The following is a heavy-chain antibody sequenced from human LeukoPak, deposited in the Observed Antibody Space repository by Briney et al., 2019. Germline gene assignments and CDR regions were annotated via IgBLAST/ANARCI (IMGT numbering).Heavy chain of an antibody. Sequence: PSETLSLTCTVSGDSISSGYYWGWIRQPPGKGLEWIGSIYHSGSTYYNASLKSRVTISADTSKNQFSLKLSSVTAADTAVYYCARGYYYGSGERAFDIWGQGTMVTVSS. J-gene: IGHJ3*02. D-gene: IGHD3-10*01. V-gene: IGHV4-38-2*02. CDR2: IYHSGST. CDR3: ARGYYYGSGERAFDI. CDR1: GDSISSGYY.